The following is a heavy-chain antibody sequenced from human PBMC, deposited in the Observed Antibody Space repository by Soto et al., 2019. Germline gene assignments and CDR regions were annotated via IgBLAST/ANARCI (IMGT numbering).Heavy chain of an antibody. CDR1: GFTFSTYG. CDR3: ARIDCTGDNCNPYYHYGMDV. J-gene: IGHJ6*02. V-gene: IGHV3-33*01. CDR2: VCYEGRIK. D-gene: IGHD2-8*02. Sequence: QEQLVESGGGVVQPGRSLRLSCAASGFTFSTYGMHWIRQIPGKGLQWVAMVCYEGRIKYYADSVKGRFTVSRDNSKNTLYLQMNSLRDEDTAVYYCARIDCTGDNCNPYYHYGMDVWGHGTTVTVSS.